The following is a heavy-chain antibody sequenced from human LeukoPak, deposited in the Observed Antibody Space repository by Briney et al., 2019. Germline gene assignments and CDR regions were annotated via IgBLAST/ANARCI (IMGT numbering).Heavy chain of an antibody. J-gene: IGHJ5*02. CDR3: ARDLIRHGDTGMVANWFDP. D-gene: IGHD5-18*01. V-gene: IGHV4-39*07. Sequence: SETLSLTCTVSGGSISSSSYYWGWIRQPPGKGLEWIGSIYYSGSTYYNPPLKSRVTISVDTSKNQFSLKLSSVTAADTAVYYCARDLIRHGDTGMVANWFDPWGQGTLVTVSS. CDR1: GGSISSSSYY. CDR2: IYYSGST.